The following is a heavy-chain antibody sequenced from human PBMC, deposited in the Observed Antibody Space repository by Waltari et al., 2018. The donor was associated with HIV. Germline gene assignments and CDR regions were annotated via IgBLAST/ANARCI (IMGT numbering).Heavy chain of an antibody. D-gene: IGHD4-17*01. CDR2: IYTSGSN. J-gene: IGHJ4*02. CDR3: ARGGSYGGYYFDY. CDR1: GGSISSGSYY. V-gene: IGHV4-61*02. Sequence: QVQLQESGPGLVKPSQTLSLTCTVSGGSISSGSYYWSWIRQPAGKGLEWIGRIYTSGSNNDNPSLKRRGTISVDTSKNQFSLKLSSVTAADTAVYYCARGGSYGGYYFDYWGQGTLVTVSS.